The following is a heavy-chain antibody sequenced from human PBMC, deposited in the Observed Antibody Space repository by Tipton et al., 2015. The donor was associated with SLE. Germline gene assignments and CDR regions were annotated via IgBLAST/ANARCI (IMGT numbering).Heavy chain of an antibody. J-gene: IGHJ5*01. CDR2: IYYSGST. CDR3: AREGRSSTSCYTGGWFDS. Sequence: LRLSCTVSGGSISSYYWSWIRQPPGKGLEWIGYIYYSGSTNYNPSLKSRVTTSVDTSKNQFSLKLSSVTAADTAVYYCAREGRSSTSCYTGGWFDSWGQGTLVTVSS. CDR1: GGSISSYY. V-gene: IGHV4-59*12. D-gene: IGHD2-2*02.